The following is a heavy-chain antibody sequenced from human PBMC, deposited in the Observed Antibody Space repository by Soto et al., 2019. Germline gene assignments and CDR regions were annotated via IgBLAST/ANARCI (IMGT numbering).Heavy chain of an antibody. CDR3: ARAFQGNNWNYGAVDYYYYYMDV. J-gene: IGHJ6*03. D-gene: IGHD1-7*01. CDR2: IYYSGST. CDR1: GGSISSYY. Sequence: SETLSLTCTVSGGSISSYYWSWIRQPPGKGLEWIGYIYYSGSTNYNPSLKSRVTISVDTSKNQFSLKLSSVTAADTAVYYCARAFQGNNWNYGAVDYYYYYMDVWGKGTTVTVSS. V-gene: IGHV4-59*01.